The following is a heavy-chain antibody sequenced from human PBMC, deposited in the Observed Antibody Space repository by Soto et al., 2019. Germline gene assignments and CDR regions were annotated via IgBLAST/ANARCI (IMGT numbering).Heavy chain of an antibody. CDR3: AKDHHGGSAVTTRTFDY. Sequence: QVQLVESGGGVVQPGTSLRLSCADSGFTFSVYGMHWVRQAPGKGLEWVALISSDGTKKNYADSVEGRFTISRDTSKNTLYLQMNSLRAEDTAVYYCAKDHHGGSAVTTRTFDYWGQGTLVTVSS. D-gene: IGHD4-17*01. CDR2: ISSDGTKK. V-gene: IGHV3-30*18. CDR1: GFTFSVYG. J-gene: IGHJ4*02.